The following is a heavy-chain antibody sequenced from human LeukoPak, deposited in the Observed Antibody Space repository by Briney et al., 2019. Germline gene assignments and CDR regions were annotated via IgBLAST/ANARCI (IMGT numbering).Heavy chain of an antibody. V-gene: IGHV3-11*01. CDR3: ARIWSARDWFDP. Sequence: GGSLRLSCAASGFTFRDYAMTWIRQAPGKGLEWISYIRKRSAATYYADSVAGRFVISRDDAKNSLNLHLTNLRVEDTATYFCARIWSARDWFDPWGQGT. CDR2: IRKRSAAT. J-gene: IGHJ5*02. D-gene: IGHD1-1*01. CDR1: GFTFRDYA.